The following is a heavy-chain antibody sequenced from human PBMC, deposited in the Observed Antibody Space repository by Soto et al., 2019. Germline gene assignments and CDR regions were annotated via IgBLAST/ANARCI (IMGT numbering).Heavy chain of an antibody. Sequence: GGSLSLSCAASGVTFSSYWMSWVRQAPGKGLEWVANIKQDGGEKYYVDSVKGRFTISRDNAKNSLYQQMNSLRVEDTALYYCARRYSSSWSGFDPWGQGTLVTVSS. V-gene: IGHV3-7*01. D-gene: IGHD6-13*01. J-gene: IGHJ5*02. CDR1: GVTFSSYW. CDR3: ARRYSSSWSGFDP. CDR2: IKQDGGEK.